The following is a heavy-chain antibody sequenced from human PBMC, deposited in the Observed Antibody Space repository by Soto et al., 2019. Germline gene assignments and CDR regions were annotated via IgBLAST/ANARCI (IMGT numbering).Heavy chain of an antibody. V-gene: IGHV4-34*01. D-gene: IGHD6-19*01. CDR3: ARAPDSSGRYDWFDP. J-gene: IGHJ5*02. Sequence: SDTLSLTCAVYGGSFSGYYWGWIRQPPGKGLEWIGEINHSGSTNYNPSLKSRVTISVDTSKNQFSLKLSSVTAADTAVYYCARAPDSSGRYDWFDPWGQGTLVTVSS. CDR1: GGSFSGYY. CDR2: INHSGST.